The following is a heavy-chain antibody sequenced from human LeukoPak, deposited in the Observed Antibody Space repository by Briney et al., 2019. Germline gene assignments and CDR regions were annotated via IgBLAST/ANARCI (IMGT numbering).Heavy chain of an antibody. Sequence: SETLSLTCAVYGGSFSGHYWGWIRQPPGKGLEWIGSMYYSGSTYYNPSLKSRVTISINTSKNQFSLKLTSVTAADTAVYYCARAGGSGLIDYWGQGTPVTVSS. V-gene: IGHV4-34*01. D-gene: IGHD6-19*01. CDR1: GGSFSGHY. CDR2: MYYSGST. J-gene: IGHJ4*02. CDR3: ARAGGSGLIDY.